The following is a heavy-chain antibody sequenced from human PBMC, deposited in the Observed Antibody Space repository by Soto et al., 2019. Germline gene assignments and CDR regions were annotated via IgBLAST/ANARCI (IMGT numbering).Heavy chain of an antibody. CDR1: GFTFSSYG. J-gene: IGHJ4*02. CDR3: AKDGILDFWCGYYTLHYFDY. D-gene: IGHD3-3*01. Sequence: GGSLILSCAASGFTFSSYGMHWVRQAPGKGLEWVAVISYDGSNKYYADSVKGRFTISRDNSKNTLYLQMNSLRAEDTAVYYCAKDGILDFWCGYYTLHYFDYWGQGTLVTXSS. CDR2: ISYDGSNK. V-gene: IGHV3-30*18.